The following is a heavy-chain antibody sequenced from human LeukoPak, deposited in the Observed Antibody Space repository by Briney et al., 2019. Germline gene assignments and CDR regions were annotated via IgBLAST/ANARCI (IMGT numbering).Heavy chain of an antibody. CDR1: GFTFRSNW. CDR2: ISPDGRGS. V-gene: IGHV3-74*01. J-gene: IGHJ3*02. D-gene: IGHD2-8*01. Sequence: GGSLILSFAASGFTFRSNWMHWVGQAPGKGLVGVSRISPDGRGSNYVDSVKGRFTISRDNAKNPVYLQMNRLRAEDTAIYYSTRGRSGANTNGLDIWGQGTMVTVSS. CDR3: TRGRSGANTNGLDI.